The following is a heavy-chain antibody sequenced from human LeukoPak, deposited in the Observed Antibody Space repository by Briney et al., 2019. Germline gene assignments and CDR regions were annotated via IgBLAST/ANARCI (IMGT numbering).Heavy chain of an antibody. D-gene: IGHD1-1*01. CDR1: GGSMNSYY. Sequence: SETLSLTCGVSGGSMNSYYWSWIRQSPVKGLEWIGCIYYSGSTYSNPSLKSRVTISVDTSKNQFSLKLSSVTAADTAVYYCARHFGNGDYVDNWGQGTLITVSS. J-gene: IGHJ4*02. CDR3: ARHFGNGDYVDN. CDR2: IYYSGST. V-gene: IGHV4-59*08.